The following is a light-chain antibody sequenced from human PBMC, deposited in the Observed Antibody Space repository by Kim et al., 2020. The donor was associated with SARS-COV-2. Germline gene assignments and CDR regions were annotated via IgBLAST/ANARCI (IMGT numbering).Light chain of an antibody. CDR2: AVS. J-gene: IGLJ1*01. Sequence: GQSLTITCTGTSGDGGGYALGSWCQQHTGRAPKLMIYAVSKRPSGGSSRCSGSKSGNTASLTISGLQAEDEADYYCCSYAGISTYVFGTGTKGTVL. V-gene: IGLV2-23*02. CDR3: CSYAGISTYV. CDR1: SGDGGGYAL.